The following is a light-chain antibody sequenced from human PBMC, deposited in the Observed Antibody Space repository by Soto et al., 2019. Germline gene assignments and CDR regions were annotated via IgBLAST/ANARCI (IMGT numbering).Light chain of an antibody. Sequence: QSVLTQPPSVSGAPGQRVTISCTGSSSNIGARYDVHWYQQLPGTAPKLLIHGNTNRPSGVPDRFSGSKSGTSASLAITGLQAEDEADYCCQSYDSNLSVVFGGGTKVTVL. V-gene: IGLV1-40*01. CDR1: SSNIGARYD. CDR3: QSYDSNLSVV. CDR2: GNT. J-gene: IGLJ2*01.